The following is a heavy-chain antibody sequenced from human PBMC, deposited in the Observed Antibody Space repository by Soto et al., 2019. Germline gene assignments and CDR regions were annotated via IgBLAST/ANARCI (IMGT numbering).Heavy chain of an antibody. J-gene: IGHJ4*02. D-gene: IGHD6-13*01. CDR3: AKGRLYSSSVYFDY. CDR2: ISGSGGST. V-gene: IGHV3-23*01. Sequence: GGSLRLSCAASGFTFRSYAMSWVRQAPGKGLEWVSAISGSGGSTYYADSVKGRFTISRDNSKNTLYLQRNSLRAEDTAVYYRAKGRLYSSSVYFDYWGQGPRVTVSS. CDR1: GFTFRSYA.